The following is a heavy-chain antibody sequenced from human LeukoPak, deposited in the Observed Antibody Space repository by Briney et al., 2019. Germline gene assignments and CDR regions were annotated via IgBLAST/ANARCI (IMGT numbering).Heavy chain of an antibody. CDR1: DDSFTSTTYY. CDR3: ARDHRTRRDIDS. Sequence: SETLSLTCSVSDDSFTSTTYYWVWIRQPPGKGPEWIGSIFYTGSAYYNPSFKSRVSLSMDTSKNQFFLKLRSVTAADTALYYCARDHRTRRDIDSWGQGTLVTVSS. D-gene: IGHD1-1*01. CDR2: IFYTGSA. J-gene: IGHJ5*01. V-gene: IGHV4-39*07.